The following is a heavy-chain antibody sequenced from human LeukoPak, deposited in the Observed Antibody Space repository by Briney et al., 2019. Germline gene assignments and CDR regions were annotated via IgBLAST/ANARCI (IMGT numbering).Heavy chain of an antibody. V-gene: IGHV1-2*02. CDR1: GYGFSDVY. Sequence: GASVRVSCKASGYGFSDVYFNWVRQAPGQGLEWMGWIKPHSGATDYAQRFQGRVSMDASFYTAHMELSRLTSGDTAVYYCATSSTVTHTRDPWGQGTL. J-gene: IGHJ5*02. CDR2: IKPHSGAT. D-gene: IGHD1-1*01. CDR3: ATSSTVTHTRDP.